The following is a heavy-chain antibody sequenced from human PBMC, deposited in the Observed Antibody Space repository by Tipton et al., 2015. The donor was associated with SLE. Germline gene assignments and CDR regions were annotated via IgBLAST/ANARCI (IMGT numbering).Heavy chain of an antibody. CDR1: GGSFSDFY. J-gene: IGHJ2*01. V-gene: IGHV4-34*01. D-gene: IGHD4-11*01. CDR2: INHVGST. Sequence: TLSLTCAVYGGSFSDFYWSWIRQPPGKGLEWIGEINHVGSTKYSPSLKSRVTMSVDTSKNHFSLKLISVTAADTAVYYCAREFLNPVTTVHYYFDLWGRGTLVTVSS. CDR3: AREFLNPVTTVHYYFDL.